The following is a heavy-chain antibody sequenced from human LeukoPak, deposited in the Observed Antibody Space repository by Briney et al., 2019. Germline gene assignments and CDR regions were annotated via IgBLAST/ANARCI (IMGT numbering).Heavy chain of an antibody. D-gene: IGHD5-24*01. CDR1: GFTFTSYS. Sequence: GGSLRLSCAASGFTFTSYSMNWVRQAPGRGLEWVSSIRFTGSYIYYADSVKGRFTISRDDAKNLLSLQMISLKVEDTAVYYCARAGPRRDGYNGDYWGQGTLVTVSS. CDR3: ARAGPRRDGYNGDY. J-gene: IGHJ4*02. V-gene: IGHV3-21*01. CDR2: IRFTGSYI.